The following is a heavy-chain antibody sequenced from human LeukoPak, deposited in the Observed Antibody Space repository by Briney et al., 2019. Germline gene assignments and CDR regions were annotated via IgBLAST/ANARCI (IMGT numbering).Heavy chain of an antibody. D-gene: IGHD3-22*01. CDR1: GFAVSSNY. V-gene: IGHV3-53*01. CDR3: ARGGRYYDSSGYYHDAFDI. Sequence: PGGSLRLSCAASGFAVSSNYMSWVRQVPGKGLEWVSVIYSGGGTYYANSVKGRFTISRDNSKNTLYLQMNSLRAEDTAVYYCARGGRYYDSSGYYHDAFDIWGQGTMVTVSS. J-gene: IGHJ3*02. CDR2: IYSGGGT.